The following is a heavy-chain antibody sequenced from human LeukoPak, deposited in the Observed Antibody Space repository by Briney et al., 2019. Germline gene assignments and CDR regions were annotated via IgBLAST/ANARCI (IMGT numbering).Heavy chain of an antibody. V-gene: IGHV3-30*04. CDR2: ISYDGSNK. CDR1: GFTFSSYA. Sequence: PGGSLRLSCAASGFTFSSYAMHWVRQAPGKGLEWVAVISYDGSNKYYADSVKGRFTISRDNSKNTLYLQMNSLRAEDAAVYYCARQNDYSNYVLDYWGQGTQVTVSP. D-gene: IGHD4-11*01. CDR3: ARQNDYSNYVLDY. J-gene: IGHJ4*02.